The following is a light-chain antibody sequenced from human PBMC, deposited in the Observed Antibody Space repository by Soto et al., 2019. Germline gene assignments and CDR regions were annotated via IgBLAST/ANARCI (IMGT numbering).Light chain of an antibody. Sequence: ERVMTQSPATLSVSTGERATLSCRASQSVSSNLAWYQQKPGQAPRLLIYGASSRATGIPDRFSGSGSGTDFTLTISRLETEDSAVYYCQQHGTSPLTFGGGTKVDI. J-gene: IGKJ4*01. CDR2: GAS. CDR1: QSVSSN. V-gene: IGKV3-20*01. CDR3: QQHGTSPLT.